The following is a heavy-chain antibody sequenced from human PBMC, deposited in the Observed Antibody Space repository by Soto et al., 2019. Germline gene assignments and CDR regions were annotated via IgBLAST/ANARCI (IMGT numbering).Heavy chain of an antibody. CDR3: AREYDFWSGYYRVGDAFDI. D-gene: IGHD3-3*01. Sequence: SETLSLTCTVSGGSISSGGYYWSWIRQHPGKGLEWIGYIYYSGSTYYNPSLKSRVTISVDTSKNQFSLKLSSVTAADTAVYYCAREYDFWSGYYRVGDAFDIWGQGTMVTVSS. CDR1: GGSISSGGYY. J-gene: IGHJ3*02. CDR2: IYYSGST. V-gene: IGHV4-31*03.